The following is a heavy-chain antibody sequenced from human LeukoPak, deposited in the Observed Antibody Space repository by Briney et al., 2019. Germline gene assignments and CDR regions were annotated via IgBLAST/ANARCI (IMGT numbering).Heavy chain of an antibody. Sequence: ASVKVSCKASGYTFTGYYMNWVRQAPGQGLEWMGRINPNSGGTNYAQKFQGRVTMTRDTSISTAYKELSRLRSDDTAVYYCARVGDGLNDAFDIWGRGTMVTVSS. D-gene: IGHD5-24*01. V-gene: IGHV1-2*06. CDR1: GYTFTGYY. CDR3: ARVGDGLNDAFDI. CDR2: INPNSGGT. J-gene: IGHJ3*02.